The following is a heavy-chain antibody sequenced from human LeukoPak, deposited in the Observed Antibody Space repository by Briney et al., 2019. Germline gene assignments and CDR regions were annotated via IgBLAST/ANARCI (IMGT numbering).Heavy chain of an antibody. D-gene: IGHD2-15*01. V-gene: IGHV4-4*07. CDR1: GGSISGYY. J-gene: IGHJ4*02. CDR2: NYTSGST. CDR3: ARGYCSGGSCYIFDY. Sequence: SETLSLTCTVSGGSISGYYWSWIRQPAGKGLEWIGRNYTSGSTNYNPSLKSRVTMSVDTSKNQFSLKLTSVTAADTAVYYCARGYCSGGSCYIFDYWGQGSLVTVSS.